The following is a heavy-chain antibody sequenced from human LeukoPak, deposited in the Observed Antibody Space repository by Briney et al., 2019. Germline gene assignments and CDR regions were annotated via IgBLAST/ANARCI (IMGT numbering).Heavy chain of an antibody. Sequence: GASVKVSCKASGYTFTGYYMHWVRQAPGQGLEWMGWINPNSGGTNYAQKFQGRVTMTRDTSISTAYMELSRLRSDDTAVYYCARDRAVAEWGWYYYYYMDVWGKGTTVTVSS. CDR1: GYTFTGYY. CDR2: INPNSGGT. J-gene: IGHJ6*03. CDR3: ARDRAVAEWGWYYYYYMDV. D-gene: IGHD6-19*01. V-gene: IGHV1-2*02.